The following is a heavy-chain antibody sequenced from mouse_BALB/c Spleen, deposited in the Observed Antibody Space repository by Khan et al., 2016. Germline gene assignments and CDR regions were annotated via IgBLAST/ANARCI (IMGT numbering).Heavy chain of an antibody. CDR3: ATGMGYTMDY. CDR2: IDPENGDT. V-gene: IGHV14-4*02. CDR1: GFNIKHYY. J-gene: IGHJ4*01. D-gene: IGHD4-1*02. Sequence: QLSGAELVRSGASVKLSCTASGFNIKHYYMHWVKQRPEQGLEWIGWIDPENGDTEYAPKFQGKATMTADTSSNTAYLQLSSLTSEDTAVYYCATGMGYTMDYWGQGTSVTVSS.